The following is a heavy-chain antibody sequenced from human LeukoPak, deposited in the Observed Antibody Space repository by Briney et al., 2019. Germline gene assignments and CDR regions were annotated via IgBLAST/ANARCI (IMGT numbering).Heavy chain of an antibody. Sequence: GGSLRLSCAASGFTFSDYYMSWIRQAPGKGLEWVSYISSSGSTIYYADSVKGRFTISRDNAKNSLYLQMNSLRAEDTAVYNCARDPTTTYYYDSSGYSQIYWGQGTLVTVSS. CDR3: ARDPTTTYYYDSSGYSQIY. D-gene: IGHD3-22*01. CDR2: ISSSGSTI. V-gene: IGHV3-11*04. J-gene: IGHJ4*02. CDR1: GFTFSDYY.